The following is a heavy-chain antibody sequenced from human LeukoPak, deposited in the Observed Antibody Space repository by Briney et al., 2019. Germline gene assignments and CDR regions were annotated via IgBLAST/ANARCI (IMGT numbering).Heavy chain of an antibody. J-gene: IGHJ5*02. D-gene: IGHD6-13*01. V-gene: IGHV4-59*01. Sequence: SETLSLTCTVSGGSISGYYWSWIRQPPGKTLEWIGYISHRGSTKYNLSLKSRVTMSVDTSKNQFSLKLSSVIAADTAVYYCARGRRIAAAATEGNWFDPWGQGTLVTVSS. CDR3: ARGRRIAAAATEGNWFDP. CDR1: GGSISGYY. CDR2: ISHRGST.